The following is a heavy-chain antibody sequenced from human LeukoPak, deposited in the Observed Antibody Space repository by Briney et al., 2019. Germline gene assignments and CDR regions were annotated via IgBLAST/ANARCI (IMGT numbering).Heavy chain of an antibody. Sequence: GGSLRLSCAASGITVSTDYMSWVRQAPGKGLEWVSVIYSDGSTSYADSVKGRFTLSRDNSKNTVYLQVSSLRVEDTAVYYCFNYAYWGQGTLVTVSS. D-gene: IGHD3-16*01. J-gene: IGHJ4*02. CDR3: FNYAY. CDR2: IYSDGST. CDR1: GITVSTDY. V-gene: IGHV3-66*01.